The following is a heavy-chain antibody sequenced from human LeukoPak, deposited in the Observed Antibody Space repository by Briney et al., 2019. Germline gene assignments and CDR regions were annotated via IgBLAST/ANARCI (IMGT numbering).Heavy chain of an antibody. CDR1: GFTVSSNY. V-gene: IGHV3-66*01. D-gene: IGHD6-13*01. CDR2: IYSGGSP. J-gene: IGHJ4*02. Sequence: GGSLRLSCAASGFTVSSNYMSWVRQAPGKGLEWVSVIYSGGSPYYADSVKGRFTISRDNSKNTLYLQMNSLRAEDTAVYYCARDSGYSSSWAFDYWGQGTLVTVSS. CDR3: ARDSGYSSSWAFDY.